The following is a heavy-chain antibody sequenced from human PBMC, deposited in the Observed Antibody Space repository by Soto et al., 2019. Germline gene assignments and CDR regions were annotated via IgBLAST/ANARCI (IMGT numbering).Heavy chain of an antibody. J-gene: IGHJ4*02. Sequence: SETLSLTCTVSGGSISSYYWSWIRQPPGKGLEWIGYIYYSGSTNYNPSLKSRVTISVDTSKNQFSLKLSSVTAADTAVYYCVKVPDYWGQGTLVTVSS. CDR1: GGSISSYY. CDR3: VKVPDY. CDR2: IYYSGST. V-gene: IGHV4-59*12.